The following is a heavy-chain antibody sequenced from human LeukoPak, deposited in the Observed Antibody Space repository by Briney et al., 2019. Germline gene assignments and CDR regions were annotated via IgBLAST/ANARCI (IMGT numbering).Heavy chain of an antibody. D-gene: IGHD3-10*01. Sequence: GGSLRLSCAASGFTFSNYAMNWVCQAPGKGLEWVSGISGSGGSTYYADSVKGRFTISRDNSKNTLYLQMNSLRAEDTAVYYCARVVPPTDYGSGSYFWDPYYFDYWGQGTLVTVSS. CDR1: GFTFSNYA. J-gene: IGHJ4*02. CDR3: ARVVPPTDYGSGSYFWDPYYFDY. V-gene: IGHV3-23*01. CDR2: ISGSGGST.